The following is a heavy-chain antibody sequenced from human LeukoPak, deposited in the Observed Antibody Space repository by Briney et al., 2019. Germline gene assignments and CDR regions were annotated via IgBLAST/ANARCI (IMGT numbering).Heavy chain of an antibody. V-gene: IGHV1-69*06. D-gene: IGHD7-27*01. CDR3: ARILGPDWFDP. J-gene: IGHJ5*02. CDR1: GGTFSSYV. CDR2: IIPIFGTA. Sequence: SAKVSCKASGGTFSSYVISWVRQAPGQGLEWMGGIIPIFGTANYAQKFQGRVTITADKSTSTAYMELSSLRSEDTAVYYCARILGPDWFDPWGQGTLVTVSS.